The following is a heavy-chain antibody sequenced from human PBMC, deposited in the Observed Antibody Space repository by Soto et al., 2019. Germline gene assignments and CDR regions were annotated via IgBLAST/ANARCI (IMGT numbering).Heavy chain of an antibody. J-gene: IGHJ4*02. D-gene: IGHD2-15*01. CDR1: GGSISSYY. CDR2: IYYSGST. CDR3: ARLHPLGYCSGGSCQKNDDY. Sequence: SETLSLTCTVSGGSISSYYWSWIRQPPGKGLEWIGYIYYSGSTNYNPSLKSRVTISVDTSKNQFSLKLSSVTAADTAVYYCARLHPLGYCSGGSCQKNDDYWGQGTLVTVSS. V-gene: IGHV4-59*08.